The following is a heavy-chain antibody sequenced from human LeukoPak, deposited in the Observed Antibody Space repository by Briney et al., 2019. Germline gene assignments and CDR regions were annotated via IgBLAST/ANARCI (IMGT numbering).Heavy chain of an antibody. J-gene: IGHJ4*02. Sequence: GGSLRLSCAASGFTLSGSAMHWVRQASGKGLEWVGRIRSKGNRYATAYAASLQGRLTISRDDSKNTLYLQMNSLRAEDTAVYYCARRGYYDSSGYFDYWGQGTLVTVSS. D-gene: IGHD3-22*01. V-gene: IGHV3-73*01. CDR2: IRSKGNRYAT. CDR1: GFTLSGSA. CDR3: ARRGYYDSSGYFDY.